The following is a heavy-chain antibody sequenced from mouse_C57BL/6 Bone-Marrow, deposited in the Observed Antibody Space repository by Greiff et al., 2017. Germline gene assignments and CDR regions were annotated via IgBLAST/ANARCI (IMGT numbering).Heavy chain of an antibody. V-gene: IGHV14-3*01. CDR2: IDPANGNT. Sequence: VQLKQSVAELVRPGASVKLSCTASGFNIKNTYMHWVKQRPEQGLAWIGRIDPANGNTKYDAKFQGKATITADTSSNTAYLQLSSLTSEDTAIYYCALPYLYYAMDYWGQGTSVTVSS. CDR1: GFNIKNTY. D-gene: IGHD6-5*01. CDR3: ALPYLYYAMDY. J-gene: IGHJ4*01.